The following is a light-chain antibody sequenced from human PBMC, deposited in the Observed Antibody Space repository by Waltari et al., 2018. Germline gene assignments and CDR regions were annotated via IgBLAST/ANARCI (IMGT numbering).Light chain of an antibody. CDR2: KVS. Sequence: DVVMTQSPLSLPVTLGQPASISCTSSQSRVRSDGNTYLQWFQQRPGQSPRRLIYKVSTRESGVPDRFSGSGSGTDFTLKISRVEAEDVGVYYCMQGTHWPYTFGQGTKLDIK. CDR3: MQGTHWPYT. V-gene: IGKV2-30*02. CDR1: QSRVRSDGNTY. J-gene: IGKJ2*01.